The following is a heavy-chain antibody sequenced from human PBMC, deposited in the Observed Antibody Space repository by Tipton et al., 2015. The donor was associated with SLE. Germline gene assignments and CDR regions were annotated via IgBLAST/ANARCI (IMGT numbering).Heavy chain of an antibody. V-gene: IGHV4-4*07. Sequence: TLSLTCTVSGDSVGTNYWNWIRQPAGKGLEWIGRLYGSGSPTHYNPSLEGRVTVSVDTSQNQVSLKLTSVTAADTAVYYCASRIAAAWGFDYWGQGTLVTVSS. CDR1: GDSVGTNY. CDR2: LYGSGSPT. CDR3: ASRIAAAWGFDY. D-gene: IGHD6-13*01. J-gene: IGHJ4*02.